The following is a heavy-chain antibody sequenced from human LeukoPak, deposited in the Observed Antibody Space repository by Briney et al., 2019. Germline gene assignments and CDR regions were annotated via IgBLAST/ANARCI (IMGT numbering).Heavy chain of an antibody. J-gene: IGHJ6*03. D-gene: IGHD2-21*02. V-gene: IGHV1-2*02. CDR2: INPNSGGT. CDR3: ARDIVVVTATVDYYYYYYMDV. Sequence: ASVKVSCKASGYTFTGYYMHWVRQAPGQGLEWMGWINPNSGGTNYAQKFQGRVTMTRDTSISTAYMELSRLRSDDTAVYYCARDIVVVTATVDYYYYYYMDVWGKGTTVTISS. CDR1: GYTFTGYY.